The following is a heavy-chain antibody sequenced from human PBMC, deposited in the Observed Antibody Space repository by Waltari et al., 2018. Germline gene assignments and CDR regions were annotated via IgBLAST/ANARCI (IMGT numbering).Heavy chain of an antibody. V-gene: IGHV1-2*02. J-gene: IGHJ4*02. CDR1: GYTFTGYY. Sequence: QVHLVQSGAEVKKPGASVKVSCKASGYTFTGYYIHWVRQAPGQGLEWVGGIKPNPGRTWYVQKFQGRVTMTRETSITTAYMELGRLGSDDTAVYYWAREEGDYWGQGTLVTGSS. CDR2: IKPNPGRT. CDR3: AREEGDY.